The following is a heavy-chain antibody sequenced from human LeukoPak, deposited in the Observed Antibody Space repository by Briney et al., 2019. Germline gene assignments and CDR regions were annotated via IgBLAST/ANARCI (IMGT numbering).Heavy chain of an antibody. CDR2: IYSGGST. D-gene: IGHD3/OR15-3a*01. CDR1: GFTVSINY. CDR3: ARYGLGAHAFDI. J-gene: IGHJ3*02. V-gene: IGHV3-66*01. Sequence: PGGSLRLSCAASGFTVSINYMNWAPEAPGKGLEGFSVIYSGGSTYYADSLKGRFTISRDNSKHTLYLQMNSLRAEDTAGYYCARYGLGAHAFDIWVQGTMVTVSS.